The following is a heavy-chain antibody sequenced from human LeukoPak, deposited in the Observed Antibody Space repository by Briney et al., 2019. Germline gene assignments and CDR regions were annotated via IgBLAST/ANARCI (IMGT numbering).Heavy chain of an antibody. V-gene: IGHV4-59*01. CDR2: IYYSGST. CDR1: GGSTSSYY. J-gene: IGHJ4*02. D-gene: IGHD3-3*01. CDR3: ARVRVTIFGVASSFDY. Sequence: SETLSLTCTVSGGSTSSYYWSWIRQPPGKGLEWIGYIYYSGSTNYNPSLKSRVTISVDTSKNQFSLKLSSVTAADTAVYYCARVRVTIFGVASSFDYWGQGTLVTVSS.